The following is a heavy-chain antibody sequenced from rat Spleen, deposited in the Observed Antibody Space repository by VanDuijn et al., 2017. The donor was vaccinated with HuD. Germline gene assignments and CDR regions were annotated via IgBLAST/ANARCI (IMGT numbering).Heavy chain of an antibody. Sequence: EVQLVESGGGLVQPGRSLKLSCAASGFTFSNYDMAWIRQAPGKGLEWVASITNTGGNTHYPESVKGRFTVSRDNDNSTLHLQMGSLRSEDTATYYCTTWDYYDNRFDYWGQGVMVTVSS. CDR1: GFTFSNYD. CDR2: ITNTGGNT. D-gene: IGHD1-6*01. V-gene: IGHV5-27*01. J-gene: IGHJ2*01. CDR3: TTWDYYDNRFDY.